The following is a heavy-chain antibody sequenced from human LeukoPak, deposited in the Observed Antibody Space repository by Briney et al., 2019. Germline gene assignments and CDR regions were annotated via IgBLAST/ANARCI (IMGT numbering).Heavy chain of an antibody. D-gene: IGHD6-13*01. CDR1: GYTFTSYG. J-gene: IGHJ3*02. V-gene: IGHV1-69*05. Sequence: ASVKVSCKASGYTFTSYGISWVRQAPGQGLEWMGGIIPIFGTANYAQKFQGRVTITTDESTSTAYMELSSLRSEDTAVYYCAGIAAAGTPDAFDIWGQGTMVTVSS. CDR2: IIPIFGTA. CDR3: AGIAAAGTPDAFDI.